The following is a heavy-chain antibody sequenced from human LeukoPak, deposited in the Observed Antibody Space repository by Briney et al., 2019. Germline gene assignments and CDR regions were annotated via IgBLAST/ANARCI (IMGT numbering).Heavy chain of an antibody. V-gene: IGHV3-23*01. CDR1: GFTFNNYA. D-gene: IGHD1-14*01. CDR3: AKVSGGGLYYDGMDV. Sequence: GGSLRLSCAASGFTFNNYAMNWVRQAPGKGLEWVSVISGSGGTTHYADSVKGRFTISRDSSKNTLYLQMNSLRAEDTAVYYCAKVSGGGLYYDGMDVWGQGTTVTVSS. J-gene: IGHJ6*02. CDR2: ISGSGGTT.